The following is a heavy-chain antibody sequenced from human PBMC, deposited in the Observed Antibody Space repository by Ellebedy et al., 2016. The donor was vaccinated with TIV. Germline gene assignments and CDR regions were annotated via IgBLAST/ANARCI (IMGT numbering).Heavy chain of an antibody. CDR1: GFTFSSYG. J-gene: IGHJ3*02. D-gene: IGHD4-17*01. Sequence: GESLKIPCAASGFTFSSYGMHWVRQAPGTGLEWVAFIRYDERNKYYADSVKGRFTISRDNAKNTLYLQMNSLRAEDTAVYYCARDYGDYTYSDAFDIWGQGTMVTVSS. V-gene: IGHV3-30*02. CDR3: ARDYGDYTYSDAFDI. CDR2: IRYDERNK.